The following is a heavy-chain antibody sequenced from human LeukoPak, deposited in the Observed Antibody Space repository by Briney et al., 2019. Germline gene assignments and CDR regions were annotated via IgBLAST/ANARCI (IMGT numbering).Heavy chain of an antibody. CDR3: ARDQDSGTYLAFDI. CDR2: INPNSGDT. J-gene: IGHJ3*02. D-gene: IGHD1-26*01. Sequence: ASVKVSCKASGYTFTGYYIHWVRQAPGQGLEWMGWINPNSGDTNYAQKFQGRVTMTRDTSINTAYMELIILRSDDTAVYYCARDQDSGTYLAFDIWGQGTMVTVSS. CDR1: GYTFTGYY. V-gene: IGHV1-2*02.